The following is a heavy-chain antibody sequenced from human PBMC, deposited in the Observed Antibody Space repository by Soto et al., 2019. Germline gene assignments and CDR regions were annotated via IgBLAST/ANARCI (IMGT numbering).Heavy chain of an antibody. V-gene: IGHV4-59*08. D-gene: IGHD2-2*01. CDR2: IHYSGST. J-gene: IGHJ4*02. CDR1: GASISSLY. CDR3: ATHNEGPCYEYDY. Sequence: PSETLSLTCTISGASISSLYWSWVRQPPGKGLEWIGYIHYSGSTSYNPSLKSRVTMLVDTSKNQFSLRLSSVTAADTAVYYCATHNEGPCYEYDYWGQGTLVSVTS.